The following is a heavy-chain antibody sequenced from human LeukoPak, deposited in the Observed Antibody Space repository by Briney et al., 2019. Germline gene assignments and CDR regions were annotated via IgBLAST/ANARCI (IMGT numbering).Heavy chain of an antibody. CDR2: IYSGGST. D-gene: IGHD6-6*01. V-gene: IGHV3-53*01. CDR3: ATSHIAARRGFDY. J-gene: IGHJ4*02. Sequence: PGGSLRLSCTASGFTFGDYAMSWVRQAPGKGLEWVSVIYSGGSTYYADSVKGRFTISRDNSKNTLYLQMNSLRAEDTAVYYCATSHIAARRGFDYWGQGTLVTVSS. CDR1: GFTFGDYA.